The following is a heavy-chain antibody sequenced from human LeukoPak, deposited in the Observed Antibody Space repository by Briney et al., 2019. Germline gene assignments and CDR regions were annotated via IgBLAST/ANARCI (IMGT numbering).Heavy chain of an antibody. D-gene: IGHD3-10*01. CDR2: IYYSGST. CDR1: GGSISSYY. J-gene: IGHJ3*02. Sequence: SETLSLTCTVSGGSISSYYWSWIRQPPGKGLEWIGYIYYSGSTNYNPSLKSRVTISVDTSKNQPSLKLSSVTAADTAVYYCARGGSGDGFDIWGQGTMVTVSS. V-gene: IGHV4-59*12. CDR3: ARGGSGDGFDI.